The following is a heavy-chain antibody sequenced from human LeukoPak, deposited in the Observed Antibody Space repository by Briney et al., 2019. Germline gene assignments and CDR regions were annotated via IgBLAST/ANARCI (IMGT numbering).Heavy chain of an antibody. V-gene: IGHV4-39*01. CDR1: GGAISSRNYY. D-gene: IGHD1-26*01. J-gene: IGHJ4*02. Sequence: SETLSLTCTVSGGAISSRNYYWGWIRQPPGKGLEWSGCIHYSGTTYYHPSLKSRVSINVDTSNSQFSLYLSAVTAADTAVYYCASRGSYLSFPNWGQGTLVTVSS. CDR2: IHYSGTT. CDR3: ASRGSYLSFPN.